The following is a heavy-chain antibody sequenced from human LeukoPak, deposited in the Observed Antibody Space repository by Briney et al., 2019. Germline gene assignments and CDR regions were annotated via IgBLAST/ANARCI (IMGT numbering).Heavy chain of an antibody. J-gene: IGHJ1*01. CDR2: IYHSGST. Sequence: SETLSLTCAVSGGSISSGGYSWSWIRQPPGQGLEWIGYIYHSGSTYYNPSLKSRVTISVDRSKNQFSLKLSSVTAADTAVYYCASTYYYDSSGYYYSPAEYFQHWGQGTLVTVSS. CDR1: GGSISSGGYS. V-gene: IGHV4-30-2*01. D-gene: IGHD3-22*01. CDR3: ASTYYYDSSGYYYSPAEYFQH.